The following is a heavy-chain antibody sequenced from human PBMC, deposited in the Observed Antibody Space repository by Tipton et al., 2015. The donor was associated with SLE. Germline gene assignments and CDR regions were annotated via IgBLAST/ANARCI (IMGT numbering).Heavy chain of an antibody. V-gene: IGHV4-34*01. D-gene: IGHD6-19*01. CDR3: ARQGGWYYWYFDL. CDR2: INHSETT. CDR1: GGSFSDYF. J-gene: IGHJ2*01. Sequence: TLSLTCAVYGGSFSDYFWRWIRQPPGKGLEWIGEINHSETTNYNASLKSRVTISIDTSKNQFSLKLNSVTVADTAVYYCARQGGWYYWYFDLWGRGTLVTVSS.